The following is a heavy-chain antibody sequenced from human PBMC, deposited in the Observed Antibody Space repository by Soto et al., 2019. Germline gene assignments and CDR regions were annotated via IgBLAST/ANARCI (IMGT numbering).Heavy chain of an antibody. CDR1: RDTFTSYY. D-gene: IGHD1-26*01. V-gene: IGHV1-46*01. CDR3: ARSSGGNFGIIIEGTNWFAP. Sequence: ASVKVSCKXPRDTFTSYYINWVRQAPGQGLEWMGVINPHGGSTAYAQKFKGRVTLTRDTSASTVYMEVSSLTSEDTAMYYCARSSGGNFGIIIEGTNWFAPWGQGTLVPVSS. CDR2: INPHGGST. J-gene: IGHJ5*02.